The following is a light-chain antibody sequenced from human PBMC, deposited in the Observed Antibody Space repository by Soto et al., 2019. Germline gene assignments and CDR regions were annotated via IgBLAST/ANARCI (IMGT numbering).Light chain of an antibody. J-gene: IGLJ2*01. CDR2: DVN. CDR3: SSYTGSSTLVV. CDR1: SSDVGAYNY. Sequence: QSALTQPASVSGSPGQSITISCSGTSSDVGAYNYVSWYQQHPGKVPKLIIYDVNSRPSGVSNRFSGFKSDNTASLTISGLQAEDGADYYCSSYTGSSTLVVFGGGTKVTVL. V-gene: IGLV2-14*03.